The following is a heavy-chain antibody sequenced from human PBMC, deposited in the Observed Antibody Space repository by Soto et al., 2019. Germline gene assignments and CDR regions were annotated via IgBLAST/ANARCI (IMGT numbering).Heavy chain of an antibody. D-gene: IGHD5-18*01. CDR1: GGTFSSYA. CDR3: ARGGDTAMAYYYYYGMDV. V-gene: IGHV1-18*01. J-gene: IGHJ6*02. CDR2: ISAYNGNT. Sequence: ASVKVSCKASGGTFSSYAISWVRQAPGQGLEWMGWISAYNGNTNYAQKLQGRVTMTTDTSTSTAYMELRSLRSDDTAVYYCARGGDTAMAYYYYYGMDVWGQGTTVTVSS.